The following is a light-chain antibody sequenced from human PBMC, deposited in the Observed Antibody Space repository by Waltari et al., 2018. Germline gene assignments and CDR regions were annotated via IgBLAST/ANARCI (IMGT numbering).Light chain of an antibody. CDR3: QKYGTLPAT. Sequence: EVVLTPSPGTLSLSPGERATLSCRASQSVSRYLAWYQQKPGQAPRLLIYDTSTRATGSPDRFSGSGSGTDFSLTISRLDPEDFAVYYCQKYGTLPATFGQGTKVEVK. CDR2: DTS. V-gene: IGKV3-20*01. J-gene: IGKJ1*01. CDR1: QSVSRY.